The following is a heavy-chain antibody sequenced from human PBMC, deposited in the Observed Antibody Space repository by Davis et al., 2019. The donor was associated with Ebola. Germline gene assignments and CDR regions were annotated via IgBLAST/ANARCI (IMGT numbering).Heavy chain of an antibody. J-gene: IGHJ6*02. CDR2: ISWDGGST. V-gene: IGHV3-43D*03. D-gene: IGHD2-21*01. CDR1: GFTFDDYA. Sequence: PGGLRLSCAASGFTFDDYAMHWVRQAPGKGLEWVSLISWDGGSTYYADSVKGRFTISRDNSKNSLYLQMNSLRAEDTALYYCAKVLWGGATNYGMDVWGQGTTVTVSS. CDR3: AKVLWGGATNYGMDV.